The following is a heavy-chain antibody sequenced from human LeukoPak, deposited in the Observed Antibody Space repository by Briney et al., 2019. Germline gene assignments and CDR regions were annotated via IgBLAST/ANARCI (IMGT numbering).Heavy chain of an antibody. D-gene: IGHD6-19*01. Sequence: GGSLRLSCAASGFTFDDYGMHWVRQVPGKGLEWVSGIRWNSGSIGYGDSVRGRFTISRENAKNSLYLQMSSLRPEDTALYYCAKDFSNDWTSWYIDLWGRGTLVIVSS. CDR2: IRWNSGSI. J-gene: IGHJ2*01. CDR1: GFTFDDYG. CDR3: AKDFSNDWTSWYIDL. V-gene: IGHV3-9*01.